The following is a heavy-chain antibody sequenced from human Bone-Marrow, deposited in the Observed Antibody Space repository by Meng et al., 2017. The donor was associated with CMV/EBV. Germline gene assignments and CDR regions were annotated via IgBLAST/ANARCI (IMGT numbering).Heavy chain of an antibody. CDR2: IYYSGST. V-gene: IGHV4-39*07. Sequence: SETLSLTRPVSGRSFSSSTCYWGWIRQPPGKGLECIGSIYYSGSTYYNPSLKSRVTISVDTSKNQFSLKVSSVTAADTAVYFCASPGVPASSDYYYVMDVWGQRTTVPVAS. CDR3: ASPGVPASSDYYYVMDV. J-gene: IGHJ6*02. D-gene: IGHD2-2*01. CDR1: GRSFSSSTCY.